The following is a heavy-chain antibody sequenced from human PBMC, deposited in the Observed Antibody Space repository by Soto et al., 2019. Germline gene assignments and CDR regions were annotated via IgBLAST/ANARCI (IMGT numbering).Heavy chain of an antibody. Sequence: SVKVSCKASGFTFTSSAMQWVRQARGQRLEWKGWIVVGSGNTNYAQKFQERVTITRDMSTSTAYMELSSLRSEDTAVYYCAADTGCSGGSCPSVDYYYYMDVWGKGTTVTVSS. D-gene: IGHD2-15*01. CDR2: IVVGSGNT. V-gene: IGHV1-58*02. CDR1: GFTFTSSA. J-gene: IGHJ6*03. CDR3: AADTGCSGGSCPSVDYYYYMDV.